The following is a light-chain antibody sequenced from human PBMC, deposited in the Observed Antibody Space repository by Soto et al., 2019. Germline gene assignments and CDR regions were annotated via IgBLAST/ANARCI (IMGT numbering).Light chain of an antibody. V-gene: IGKV3-11*01. CDR1: QSVSSY. CDR2: DAS. J-gene: IGKJ1*01. Sequence: EIVLTQSPATLSLSPGERATLSCRASQSVSSYLAWYQQKPGQAPRLLIYDASNRATGIPARFSGSGSGTDFTLTIRRLEPEDFEVSYCQQYGRSPWTFGQGTKV. CDR3: QQYGRSPWT.